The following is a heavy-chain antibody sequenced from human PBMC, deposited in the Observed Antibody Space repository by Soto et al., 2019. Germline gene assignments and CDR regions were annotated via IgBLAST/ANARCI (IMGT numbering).Heavy chain of an antibody. D-gene: IGHD6-19*01. CDR3: ARGPTGWYGYDY. CDR1: GFTFSSSW. Sequence: PGGSLRLSCAASGFTFSSSWMHWVRQAPGKGLVWVSRIYSDGSRTNDADSVQGRFTISRDNAKNTLYLQMNSLRAEDTALYYCARGPTGWYGYDYWGQGTLVTVSS. CDR2: IYSDGSRT. J-gene: IGHJ4*02. V-gene: IGHV3-74*01.